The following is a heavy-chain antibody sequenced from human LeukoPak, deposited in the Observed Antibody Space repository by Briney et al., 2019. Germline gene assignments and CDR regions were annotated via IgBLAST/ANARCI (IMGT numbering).Heavy chain of an antibody. J-gene: IGHJ6*02. CDR2: INTSGST. Sequence: SETLSLTRTVSVGSIRSGSYYGGWIRQPAGKGLEWLGCINTSGSTNYNPPRKSQVTISVDTSKNQFSLKLSSVTAADTAVYYRARGSHSSSSDYYYYGMDVWGQGTTVTVSS. CDR3: ARGSHSSSSDYYYYGMDV. D-gene: IGHD6-6*01. CDR1: VGSIRSGSYY. V-gene: IGHV4-61*02.